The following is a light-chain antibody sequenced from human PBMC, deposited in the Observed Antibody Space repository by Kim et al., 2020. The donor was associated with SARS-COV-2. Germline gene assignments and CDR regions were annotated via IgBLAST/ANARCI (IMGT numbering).Light chain of an antibody. CDR2: DVD. CDR3: NSYTLSGALV. Sequence: QSIPISCTGTSDDVGGYDSVSWYQQPPGKSPRLMIYDVDPRPSGVSNRFSGSRSGNTASLTISRLQSEDEADYYCNSYTLSGALVFGTGTKVTVL. J-gene: IGLJ1*01. CDR1: SDDVGGYDS. V-gene: IGLV2-14*04.